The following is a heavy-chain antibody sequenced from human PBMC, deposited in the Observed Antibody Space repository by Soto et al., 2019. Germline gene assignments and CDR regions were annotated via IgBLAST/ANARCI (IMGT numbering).Heavy chain of an antibody. CDR2: ISYDGSNK. CDR3: AKDRDSMVRGVIGLTAYYYGMDV. Sequence: GSLKISCAASGFTFSSYGMHWVRQAPGKGLEWVAVISYDGSNKYYADSVKGRFTISRDNSKNTLYLQMNSLRAEDTAVYYCAKDRDSMVRGVIGLTAYYYGMDVWGQGTTVTVSS. D-gene: IGHD3-10*01. V-gene: IGHV3-30*18. J-gene: IGHJ6*02. CDR1: GFTFSSYG.